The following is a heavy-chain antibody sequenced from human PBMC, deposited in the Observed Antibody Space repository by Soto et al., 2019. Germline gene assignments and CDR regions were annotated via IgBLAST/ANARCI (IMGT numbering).Heavy chain of an antibody. J-gene: IGHJ6*01. CDR2: IGASGDST. CDR3: LNRSTDQKALGPVCAVSASGSV. V-gene: IGHV3-23*01. Sequence: GGSLRLSCPASCFTFNRFAMTWVRQPPGKGLEKVSTIGASGDSTFYADSVKGRFTISRDNSGDTLFLQMNSLRAEDTVLYFLLNRSTDQKALGPVCAVSASGSVW. CDR1: CFTFNRFA. D-gene: IGHD6-6*01.